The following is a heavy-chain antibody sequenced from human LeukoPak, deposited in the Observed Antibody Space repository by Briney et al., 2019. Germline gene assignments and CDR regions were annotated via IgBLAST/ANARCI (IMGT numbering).Heavy chain of an antibody. V-gene: IGHV4-4*07. D-gene: IGHD1-7*01. CDR2: IYVTGST. Sequence: NPSETLSLTCTVSGASISSYYWSWIQQPAGKALEWIGRIYVTGSTTYNPSLESRVTMSLDTSKNHFSLKLRSVTAADTAVYYCARDSGTTGEVKFDPWGQGTLVTVSS. J-gene: IGHJ5*02. CDR3: ARDSGTTGEVKFDP. CDR1: GASISSYY.